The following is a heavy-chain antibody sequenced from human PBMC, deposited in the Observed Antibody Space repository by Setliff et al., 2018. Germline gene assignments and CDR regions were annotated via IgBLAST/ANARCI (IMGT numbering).Heavy chain of an antibody. J-gene: IGHJ6*02. D-gene: IGHD2-15*01. CDR1: GFTFSSYT. CDR3: ARDYGFCSGGSCSYYGMDV. Sequence: GGSLRLSCAGSGFTFSSYTMNWVRQAPGKGLEWVSSIISSGSHIYYADSVKGRFTSSRDNAKNSLYLQMNSLRADDTAVYYCARDYGFCSGGSCSYYGMDVWGQGTTVTVSS. V-gene: IGHV3-21*01. CDR2: IISSGSHI.